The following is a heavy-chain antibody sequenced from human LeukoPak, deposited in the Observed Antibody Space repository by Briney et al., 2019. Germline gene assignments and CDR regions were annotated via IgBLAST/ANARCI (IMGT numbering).Heavy chain of an antibody. CDR3: ARGYDRQYWYFDL. V-gene: IGHV4-34*01. CDR1: GGSLSSGGYY. D-gene: IGHD3-22*01. CDR2: INHSGST. Sequence: SETLSLTCTVSGGSLSSGGYYWSWIRQPPGKGLEWIGEINHSGSTNYNPSLKSRVTISVDTSKNQFSLKLSSVTAADTAVYYCARGYDRQYWYFDLWGRGTLVTVSS. J-gene: IGHJ2*01.